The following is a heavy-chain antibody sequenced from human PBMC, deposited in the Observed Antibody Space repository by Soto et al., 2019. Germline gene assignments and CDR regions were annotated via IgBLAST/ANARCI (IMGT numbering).Heavy chain of an antibody. CDR1: GFTFSSYG. V-gene: IGHV3-33*01. D-gene: IGHD3-22*01. CDR2: IWYDGSNK. J-gene: IGHJ4*02. Sequence: GGSLRLSCAASGFTFSSYGMHWVRQAPGKGLEWVAVIWYDGSNKYYADSVKGRFTISRDNSKNTLYLQMNSLRAEDTAVYYCARYYDSSGYNDYWGQGTLVTVSS. CDR3: ARYYDSSGYNDY.